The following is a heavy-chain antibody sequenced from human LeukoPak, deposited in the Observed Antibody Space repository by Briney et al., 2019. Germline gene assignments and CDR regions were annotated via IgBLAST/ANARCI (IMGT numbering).Heavy chain of an antibody. CDR1: GYTFTSYY. Sequence: ASVKVSCKASGYTFTSYYMHWVRQAPGQGLEWMGRINPNSGGTNYAQKFQGRVTMTRDTSISTAYMELSRLRSDDTAVYYCARDRSGSYYVSGDWGQGTLVTVSS. CDR3: ARDRSGSYYVSGD. D-gene: IGHD1-26*01. J-gene: IGHJ4*02. CDR2: INPNSGGT. V-gene: IGHV1-2*06.